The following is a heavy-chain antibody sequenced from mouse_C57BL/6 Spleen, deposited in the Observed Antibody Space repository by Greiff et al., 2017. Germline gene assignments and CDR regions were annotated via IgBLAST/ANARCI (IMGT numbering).Heavy chain of an antibody. CDR3: ARGEYYGSSLFDY. CDR1: GFNIKNTY. CDR2: IDPANGNT. V-gene: IGHV14-3*01. J-gene: IGHJ2*01. D-gene: IGHD1-1*01. Sequence: EVKLQESVAELVRPGASVKLSCTASGFNIKNTYMHWVKQRPEQGLEWIGRIDPANGNTKYAPKFQGKATITADTSSNTAYLQLSSLTSEDTAIYYCARGEYYGSSLFDYWGQGTTLTVSS.